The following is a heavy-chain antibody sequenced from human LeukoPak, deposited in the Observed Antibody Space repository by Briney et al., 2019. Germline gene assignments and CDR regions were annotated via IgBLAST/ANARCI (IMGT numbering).Heavy chain of an antibody. V-gene: IGHV3-30*18. D-gene: IGHD2/OR15-2a*01. J-gene: IGHJ3*02. CDR3: AKAYFDAFDI. Sequence: GGSLRLSCAASGFTFSSYGMHWVRQAPGKGLEWVAVISYDGSNKYYADSVKGRFTISRDNSKNTLYLQMNSLRAEDTAVYYCAKAYFDAFDIWGQGTMVTVSS. CDR1: GFTFSSYG. CDR2: ISYDGSNK.